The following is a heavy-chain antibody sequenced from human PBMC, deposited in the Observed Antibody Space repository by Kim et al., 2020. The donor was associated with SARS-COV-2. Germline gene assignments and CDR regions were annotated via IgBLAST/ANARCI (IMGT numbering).Heavy chain of an antibody. V-gene: IGHV4-34*01. J-gene: IGHJ6*03. D-gene: IGHD4-4*01. Sequence: LKSRVTISVDTSKNQFSLKLSSVTAADTAVYYCARGYSNSPYYYYYMDVWGKGTTVTVSS. CDR3: ARGYSNSPYYYYYMDV.